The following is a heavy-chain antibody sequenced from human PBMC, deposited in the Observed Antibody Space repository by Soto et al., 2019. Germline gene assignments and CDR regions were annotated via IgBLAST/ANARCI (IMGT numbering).Heavy chain of an antibody. D-gene: IGHD3-10*01. CDR1: GGSFSTYA. J-gene: IGHJ4*02. V-gene: IGHV1-69*01. CDR2: IIPIFVTP. CDR3: ARDRDDYGSGNYYNRIDF. Sequence: QVQLVQSGAEVKKPGSSVKVSCKASGGSFSTYAISWLRQAPGQRLEWMGGIIPIFVTPNYAQRFQGRVTITADESTSTAYMELSRLRSEDTAVYYCARDRDDYGSGNYYNRIDFWGQGTLVTVSS.